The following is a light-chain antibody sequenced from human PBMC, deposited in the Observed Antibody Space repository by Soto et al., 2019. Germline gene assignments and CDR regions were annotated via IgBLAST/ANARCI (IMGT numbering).Light chain of an antibody. Sequence: EIVLTQSPATMSLSPGERATLSCRASQSVSSYLAWYQQKPGQAPRLLIYDASNRATVIPARFRGSGSGTDCALTISSLESEDFADYYCQQRSNWPLTSGPGTKVDIK. V-gene: IGKV3-11*01. CDR3: QQRSNWPLT. J-gene: IGKJ3*01. CDR1: QSVSSY. CDR2: DAS.